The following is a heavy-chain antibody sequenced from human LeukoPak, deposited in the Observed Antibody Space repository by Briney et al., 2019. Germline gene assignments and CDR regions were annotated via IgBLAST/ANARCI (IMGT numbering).Heavy chain of an antibody. CDR3: ARVTGSGREDWFDP. CDR2: IYDSGST. D-gene: IGHD6-19*01. V-gene: IGHV4-59*01. CDR1: GGSISSYY. Sequence: PSETLSLTCTVSGGSISSYYWSWIRQPPGKGLEWIGYIYDSGSTNYNPSLKSRVTTSVDTSKNQFSLKLSSVTAADTAVYYCARVTGSGREDWFDPWGQGILVTVSS. J-gene: IGHJ5*02.